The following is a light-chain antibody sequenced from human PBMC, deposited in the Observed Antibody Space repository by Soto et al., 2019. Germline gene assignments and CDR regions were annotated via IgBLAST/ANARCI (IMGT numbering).Light chain of an antibody. CDR2: GAS. Sequence: ESVLTQSKDTLSSSPGERLTLSCRAGQSVSNNLAWYQQKPGQTPRLVIYGASNRATGVPARFSGSGSGTDFTLTISSLQSEDFAVYYCLQYDDWHRTFGQGTKVDIK. CDR1: QSVSNN. J-gene: IGKJ1*01. V-gene: IGKV3-15*01. CDR3: LQYDDWHRT.